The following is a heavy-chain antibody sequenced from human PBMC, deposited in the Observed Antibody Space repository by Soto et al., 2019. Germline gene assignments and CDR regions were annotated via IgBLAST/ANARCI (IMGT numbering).Heavy chain of an antibody. D-gene: IGHD2-15*01. J-gene: IGHJ4*02. Sequence: QLQLQESGPGLVKPSETLSLTCIGSANYGSYFWVWVRQPPGRGLEWIGSVHHGGTSYYSPSLKSRVTISTDTAKGQFSLNLRSATAADTALYYCARQPGDGRWRFDNWSQGALVTVTS. V-gene: IGHV4-39*01. CDR3: ARQPGDGRWRFDN. CDR1: ANYGSYF. CDR2: VHHGGTS.